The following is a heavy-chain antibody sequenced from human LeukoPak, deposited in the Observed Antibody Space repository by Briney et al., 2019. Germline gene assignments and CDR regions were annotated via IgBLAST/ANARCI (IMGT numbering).Heavy chain of an antibody. CDR2: IYHSGST. CDR1: GGSISSSNW. Sequence: PSETLSLTCTVSGGSISSSNWWSWVRQPPGKGLEWIGEIYHSGSTNYNPSLKSRVTISVDTSKNQFSLKLSSVTAADTAVYYCARLQRRDGYNFDYWGQGTLVTVSS. D-gene: IGHD5-24*01. CDR3: ARLQRRDGYNFDY. J-gene: IGHJ4*02. V-gene: IGHV4-4*02.